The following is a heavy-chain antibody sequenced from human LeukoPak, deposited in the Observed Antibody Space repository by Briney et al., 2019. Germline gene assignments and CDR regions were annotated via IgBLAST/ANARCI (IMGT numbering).Heavy chain of an antibody. CDR1: GFTFSNYG. D-gene: IGHD5-24*01. CDR2: MWYDGSIK. V-gene: IGHV3-33*02. CDR3: ARGRDGYNYYYYYYMDV. J-gene: IGHJ6*03. Sequence: GGSLRLSCAASGFTFSNYGMHWVRQAPGKGPEWLAIMWYDGSIKYYADSAKGRFTISRDNSKNTVFLQMNSLSAEDTAVYYCARGRDGYNYYYYYYMDVWGKGTTVTVSS.